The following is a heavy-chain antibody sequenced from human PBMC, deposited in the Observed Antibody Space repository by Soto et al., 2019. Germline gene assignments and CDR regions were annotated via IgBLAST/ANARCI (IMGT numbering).Heavy chain of an antibody. D-gene: IGHD4-17*01. CDR1: GGSISSGNYY. CDR2: ISYSGTT. Sequence: QVQLQESGPGLVKPSQTLSLTCTVSGGSISSGNYYWSWIRQPPGKRLEWIGFISYSGTTHYSASLRRRVSISVDTSKKQFSLDLSSVPAADSAVYYCATLGTPVTGLYYFDYWGQGTLVTVSS. J-gene: IGHJ4*02. V-gene: IGHV4-30-4*01. CDR3: ATLGTPVTGLYYFDY.